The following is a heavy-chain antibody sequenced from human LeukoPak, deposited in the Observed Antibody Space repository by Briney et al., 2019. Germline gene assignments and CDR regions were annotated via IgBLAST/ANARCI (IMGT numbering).Heavy chain of an antibody. J-gene: IGHJ6*03. CDR3: ARAQQQLTDYYYYYMDV. CDR1: GFTFSSYA. D-gene: IGHD6-13*01. CDR2: ISYDGSNK. V-gene: IGHV3-30*01. Sequence: GGSLRLSCAASGFTFSSYAMHWVRQARGKGLEWVAVISYDGSNKYYADSVKGRFTIYRDNSKNTLYLQMNSLRAEDTAVYYCARAQQQLTDYYYYYMDVWGKGTTVTVSS.